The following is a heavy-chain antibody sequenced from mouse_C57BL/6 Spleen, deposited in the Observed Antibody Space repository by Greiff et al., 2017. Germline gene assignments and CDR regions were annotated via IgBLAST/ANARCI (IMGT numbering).Heavy chain of an antibody. CDR2: IHPNSGST. Sequence: QVQLQQPGAELVKPGASVKLSCKASGYTFTSYWMHWVKQRPGQGLEWIGMIHPNSGSTNYNEKFKSKATLTVDKSSSTAYMQLSSLTSEDSAVYYCARVGLRLYFDYWGQGTTLTVSS. D-gene: IGHD2-4*01. CDR3: ARVGLRLYFDY. J-gene: IGHJ2*01. CDR1: GYTFTSYW. V-gene: IGHV1-64*01.